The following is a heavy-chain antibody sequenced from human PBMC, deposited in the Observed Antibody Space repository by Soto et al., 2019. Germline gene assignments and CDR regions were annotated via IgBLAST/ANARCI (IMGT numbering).Heavy chain of an antibody. CDR1: GGSFSGYY. J-gene: IGHJ4*02. Sequence: SETLSLTCAVYGGSFSGYYWSWIRQPPGKELEWIGEINHSGSTNYNPSLKSRVTISVDTSKNQFSLTLRSVTAADTAVYYCARQVTYDILAPPCLLDYWGQGSLVTVSS. D-gene: IGHD3-9*01. CDR2: INHSGST. CDR3: ARQVTYDILAPPCLLDY. V-gene: IGHV4-34*01.